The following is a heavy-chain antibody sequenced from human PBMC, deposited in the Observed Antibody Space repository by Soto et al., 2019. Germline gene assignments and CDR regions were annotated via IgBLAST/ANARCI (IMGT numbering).Heavy chain of an antibody. CDR2: ISSGCDTV. Sequence: GGSLRLSCAASRFTFSTYEMHWLRQAPGKGLEWVSYISSGCDTVHYADSVKGRFTISRDNTRNSLYLQMNSLRDEDTALYYCVRYCSSTLCNGVATRTFDYWGQGTLVTVSS. J-gene: IGHJ4*02. V-gene: IGHV3-48*03. D-gene: IGHD2-2*01. CDR3: VRYCSSTLCNGVATRTFDY. CDR1: RFTFSTYE.